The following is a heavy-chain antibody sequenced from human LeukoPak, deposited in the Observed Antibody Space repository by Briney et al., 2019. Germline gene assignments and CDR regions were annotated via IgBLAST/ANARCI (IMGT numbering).Heavy chain of an antibody. V-gene: IGHV3-33*01. CDR3: ARACGSCSSSSSYFDY. D-gene: IGHD2-2*01. CDR1: GFTFSRNG. CDR2: IWYDGSYK. Sequence: GRSLRLSCAASGFTFSRNGMHWVRQAPGKGLEWVAVIWYDGSYKYYADSVKGRFTISRDNSKNMSYLQMNSLRVEDTAVYYCARACGSCSSSSSYFDYWGQGTQVAVSS. J-gene: IGHJ4*02.